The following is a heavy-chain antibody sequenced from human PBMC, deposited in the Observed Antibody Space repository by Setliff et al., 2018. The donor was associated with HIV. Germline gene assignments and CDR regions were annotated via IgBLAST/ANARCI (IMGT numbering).Heavy chain of an antibody. J-gene: IGHJ6*03. D-gene: IGHD3-22*01. CDR1: GFNFDDYG. Sequence: PGESLRLSCAASGFNFDDYGMTWVRQAPGKGLEWVSGINWNGRSTGDADFVKGRFTISRDNAKNSLYLQMNSLGAEDTALYYCARGGEYYSDSGGIYYYMDVWGKGTTVTVSS. V-gene: IGHV3-20*04. CDR2: INWNGRST. CDR3: ARGGEYYSDSGGIYYYMDV.